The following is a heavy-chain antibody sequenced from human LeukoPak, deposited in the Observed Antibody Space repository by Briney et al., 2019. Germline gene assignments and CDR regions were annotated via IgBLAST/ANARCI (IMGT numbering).Heavy chain of an antibody. CDR2: INHSGST. V-gene: IGHV4-34*01. J-gene: IGHJ4*02. CDR1: GGSFSGYY. D-gene: IGHD3-22*01. CDR3: ASGTNSDSSGFYPGY. Sequence: SETLSLTCAVYGGSFSGYYWSWIRQPPGKGLEWIGEINHSGSTNYNPSLKSRVTISVDTSKNQFSLKLSSVTAADTAVYYCASGTNSDSSGFYPGYWGQGTLVTVSS.